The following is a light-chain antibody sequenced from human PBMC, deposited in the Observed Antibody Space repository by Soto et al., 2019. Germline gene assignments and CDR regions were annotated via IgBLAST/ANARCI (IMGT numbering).Light chain of an antibody. V-gene: IGLV1-40*01. CDR1: SSNIGAGYD. J-gene: IGLJ2*01. CDR3: QSYDSSLSVV. CDR2: GNS. Sequence: QSVLTQPPSVSGAPGQRVTISCTGSSSNIGAGYDVHWYQQLPGTAPKLLIYGNSNRPSGVPDRFSGSKSVPSASRAITGLQAEDEADYYCQSYDSSLSVVFGGGTKLTVL.